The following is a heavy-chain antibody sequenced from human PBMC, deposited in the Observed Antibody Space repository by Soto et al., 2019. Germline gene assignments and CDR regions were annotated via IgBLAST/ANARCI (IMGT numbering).Heavy chain of an antibody. J-gene: IGHJ4*02. CDR1: GGSIRGYY. V-gene: IGHV4-59*01. CDR2: IYYAGHT. D-gene: IGHD4-17*01. Sequence: QVQLQESGPGLVKPSETLSLTCTVSGGSIRGYYWTWIRQPPGKGLEWIADIYYAGHTDSNPSLKRRVTMSVDTTKNQVSLNPSSVTCADTAVYFCARGWLSTGDYVDYVAHWGQATPVIVSS. CDR3: ARGWLSTGDYVDYVAH.